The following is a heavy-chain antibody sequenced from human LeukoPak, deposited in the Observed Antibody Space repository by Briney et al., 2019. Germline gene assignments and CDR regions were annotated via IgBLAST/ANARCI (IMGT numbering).Heavy chain of an antibody. CDR3: ARTSTYRFEY. V-gene: IGHV3-48*01. CDR2: ISSSSSII. Sequence: PGGSLRLSCAASGFTFSYYSMNWVRQAPGKGLEWVSYISSSSSIIYYADSVKGRFTISGDDSRNTLFLQMNSLRAEDTAVYYCARTSTYRFEYWGQGTLVTVSS. D-gene: IGHD2/OR15-2a*01. J-gene: IGHJ4*02. CDR1: GFTFSYYS.